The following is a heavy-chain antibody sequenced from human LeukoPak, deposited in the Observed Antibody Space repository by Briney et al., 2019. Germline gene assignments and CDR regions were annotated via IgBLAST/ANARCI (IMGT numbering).Heavy chain of an antibody. Sequence: GGSLRLSCAASGFIFSSAWMTWVRQAPGKGLEWVGHIKNKTNGGTTDYAAPVKGRFIISRDDSKNTLYLQMNSLRTEDTAVYYCARVSLAVAGPLFHYGMDVWGQGTTVTVSS. D-gene: IGHD6-19*01. CDR1: GFIFSSAW. CDR2: IKNKTNGGTT. V-gene: IGHV3-15*01. CDR3: ARVSLAVAGPLFHYGMDV. J-gene: IGHJ6*02.